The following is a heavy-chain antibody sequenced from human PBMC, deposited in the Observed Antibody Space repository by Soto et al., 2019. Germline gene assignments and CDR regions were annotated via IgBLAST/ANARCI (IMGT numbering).Heavy chain of an antibody. J-gene: IGHJ4*02. CDR1: GGSFSGYY. D-gene: IGHD3-10*01. V-gene: IGHV4-34*01. CDR2: INHSGST. CDR3: ASGSKLSMVRGVIMRRYYFYY. Sequence: SETLSLTCAVYGGSFSGYYWSWIRQPPGKGLEWIGEINHSGSTNYNPSLKSRVTISVDTSKNQFSLKLSSLTAADTAVYYCASGSKLSMVRGVIMRRYYFYYWGQGTLVTVSS.